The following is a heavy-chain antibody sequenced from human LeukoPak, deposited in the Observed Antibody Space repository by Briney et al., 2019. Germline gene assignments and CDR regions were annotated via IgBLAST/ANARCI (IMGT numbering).Heavy chain of an antibody. V-gene: IGHV3-23*01. CDR3: VGDSSGPDAFDI. D-gene: IGHD3-22*01. CDR2: ISGGGDAA. Sequence: GGSLRLSCIASGFSFSGYAMSWVRQAPGKGLEWVSAISGGGDAAYYADSVKGRFTISRDNSKNTLYLQMNSLRAEDTAVYYCVGDSSGPDAFDIWGQGTMVTVSS. CDR1: GFSFSGYA. J-gene: IGHJ3*02.